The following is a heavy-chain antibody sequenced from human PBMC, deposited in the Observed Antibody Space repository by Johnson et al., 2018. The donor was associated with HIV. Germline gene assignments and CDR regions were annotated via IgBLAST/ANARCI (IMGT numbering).Heavy chain of an antibody. J-gene: IGHJ3*02. CDR1: GFTFDDYA. Sequence: VQLVESGGGVVRPGGSLRLSCAASGFTFDDYAMHWVRQAPGKGLEWVSGISWNSGSIGYADSVKGRFTISRDNGRNSLYPQMKSLRTEDTALYYCARAEIYEGRIGDFAFDIRGQGTVVTVSS. V-gene: IGHV3-9*01. D-gene: IGHD3-10*01. CDR2: ISWNSGSI. CDR3: ARAEIYEGRIGDFAFDI.